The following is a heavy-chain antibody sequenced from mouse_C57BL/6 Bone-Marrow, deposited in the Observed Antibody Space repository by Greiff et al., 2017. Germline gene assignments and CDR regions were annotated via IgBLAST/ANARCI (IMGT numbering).Heavy chain of an antibody. V-gene: IGHV14-4*01. CDR2: IDPENGDT. Sequence: EVQLQQSGAELVRPGASVKLSCTASGSNIKDDYMHWVKQRPEQGLEWIGWIDPENGDTDSAPRFQGKATITEDKSSNTAYLQLCSLPSEDTAVYYCIALEGDVGWGQGTTLTVSA. CDR3: IALEGDVG. CDR1: GSNIKDDY. J-gene: IGHJ2*01.